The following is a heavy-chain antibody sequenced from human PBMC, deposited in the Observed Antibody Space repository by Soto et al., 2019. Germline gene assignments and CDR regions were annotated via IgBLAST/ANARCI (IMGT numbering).Heavy chain of an antibody. V-gene: IGHV3-9*01. CDR1: GFTFDDYA. Sequence: EVQLEESGGALVQPGRSLRLSCAASGFTFDDYAMYWVRQVLGKGLEWVSSISWNSGNIDYADSVKGRLTTSRDNAENSLYLQMNSLRSEDTALYYCVRSTDGYSYGTPFDYWGQGTLVTVSS. D-gene: IGHD5-18*01. CDR3: VRSTDGYSYGTPFDY. J-gene: IGHJ4*02. CDR2: ISWNSGNI.